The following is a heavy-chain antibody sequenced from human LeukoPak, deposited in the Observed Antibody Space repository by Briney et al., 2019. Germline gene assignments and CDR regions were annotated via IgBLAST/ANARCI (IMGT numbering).Heavy chain of an antibody. CDR3: ARDRGLGNFDY. V-gene: IGHV3-33*01. Sequence: GRSLRLSCAASGFTFSSYGMHWVRQAPGKGLEWVAVIWYDGSNKYYADSVKGRFTISRDNSKNTLYLQMNSLRAEDTAVYYCARDRGLGNFDYWGQGTLVRVSS. J-gene: IGHJ4*02. CDR2: IWYDGSNK. CDR1: GFTFSSYG. D-gene: IGHD3-10*01.